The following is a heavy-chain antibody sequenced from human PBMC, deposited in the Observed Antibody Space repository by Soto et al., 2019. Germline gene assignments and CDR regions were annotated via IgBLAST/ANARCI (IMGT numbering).Heavy chain of an antibody. CDR2: IYPGDSDT. V-gene: IGHV5-51*01. J-gene: IGHJ5*02. Sequence: PGESLKISCKASGYSFATYWIGWVRQMPGKGLEWMGIIYPGDSDTMYSPSFQGQVIISADLSSTTTYLQWSSLKASDTAIYHCARQHGVDPANEWIDPWGQGTLVTVSS. CDR3: ARQHGVDPANEWIDP. D-gene: IGHD2-8*01. CDR1: GYSFATYW.